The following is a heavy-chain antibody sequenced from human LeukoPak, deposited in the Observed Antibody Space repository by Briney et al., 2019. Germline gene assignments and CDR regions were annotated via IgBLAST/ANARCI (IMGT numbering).Heavy chain of an antibody. CDR3: ARDSRVFNNLMTDY. Sequence: GGSLRLSCSASGFTFSTYWMSWVRQAPGKGLEWVANIKEDGSEKNYADSVKGRFTISRDNAKNSLYLQMNSLRAEDTAVYYCARDSRVFNNLMTDYWGQGILVTVSS. CDR1: GFTFSTYW. V-gene: IGHV3-7*01. J-gene: IGHJ4*02. D-gene: IGHD1-14*01. CDR2: IKEDGSEK.